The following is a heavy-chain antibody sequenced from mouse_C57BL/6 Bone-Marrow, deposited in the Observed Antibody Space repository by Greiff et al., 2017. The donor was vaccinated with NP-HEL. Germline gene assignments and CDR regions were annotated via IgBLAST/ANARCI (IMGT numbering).Heavy chain of an antibody. D-gene: IGHD2-4*01. CDR2: FYPGSGSI. CDR3: ARHEAPIYYDYPDWYFDV. CDR1: GYTFTEYT. J-gene: IGHJ1*03. V-gene: IGHV1-62-2*01. Sequence: VQLQQSGAELVKPGASVKLSCKASGYTFTEYTIHWVKQRSGQGLEWIGWFYPGSGSIKYNEKFKDKATLTADKSYSTVYMELSRLTSEDTAVYFYARHEAPIYYDYPDWYFDVWGTGTTVTVSS.